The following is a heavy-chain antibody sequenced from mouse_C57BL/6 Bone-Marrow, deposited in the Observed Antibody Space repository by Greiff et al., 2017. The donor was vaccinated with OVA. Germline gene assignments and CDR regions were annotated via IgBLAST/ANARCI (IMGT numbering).Heavy chain of an antibody. CDR2: ISNGGGST. CDR1: GFTFSDFY. V-gene: IGHV5-12*01. CDR3: ARLDAMDY. J-gene: IGHJ4*01. Sequence: EVHRVVSGGGLVQPGGSLKLSCAASGFTFSDFYMYWIRQTPAKRLAWVAYISNGGGSTYYPDTVKGRVTISRDNAKNTLYLQMSRQKSEDTARYYCARLDAMDYWGQGTSVTVSS.